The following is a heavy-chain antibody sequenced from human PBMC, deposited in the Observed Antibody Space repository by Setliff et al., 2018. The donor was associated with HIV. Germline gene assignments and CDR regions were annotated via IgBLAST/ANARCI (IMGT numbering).Heavy chain of an antibody. V-gene: IGHV4-39*01. J-gene: IGHJ5*02. CDR3: ASRIYYYDESRVLREEGFVP. D-gene: IGHD3-22*01. CDR1: GGSIDNNKYY. CDR2: IYHTGRT. Sequence: SETLSLTCSVSGGSIDNNKYYWTWIRQPPGKGLEWTGSIYHTGRTYYNRSLESRLTISIHTSKNQFPLKLTSVTAADTAMYYCASRIYYYDESRVLREEGFVPWGQGTLVTVSS.